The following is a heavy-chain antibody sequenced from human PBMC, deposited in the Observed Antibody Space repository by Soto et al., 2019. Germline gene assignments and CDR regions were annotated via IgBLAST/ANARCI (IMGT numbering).Heavy chain of an antibody. J-gene: IGHJ4*02. CDR3: ARDYCSGGSCYNDY. D-gene: IGHD2-15*01. CDR2: IWYDGSNK. V-gene: IGHV3-33*01. Sequence: GGSLRLSCAASGFTFSSYGMHWVRQAPGKGLEWVAVIWYDGSNKYYADSVKGRFTISRDNSKNTLYLQMNSLRAEDTAVYYSARDYCSGGSCYNDYWGQGTLVTVSS. CDR1: GFTFSSYG.